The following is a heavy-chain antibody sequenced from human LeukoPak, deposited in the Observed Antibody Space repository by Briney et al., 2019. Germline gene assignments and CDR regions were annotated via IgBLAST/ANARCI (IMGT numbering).Heavy chain of an antibody. CDR2: IHYSGST. Sequence: SETLSLTCTVSSDSISRYYWSWICQPPGKGLEWIAFIHYSGSTNYNPSLKSRVTISMDTSRNQFSLRLSSVTAADTAIYYCAKHLVATTPFFDYWGQGTLVTVSS. CDR3: AKHLVATTPFFDY. J-gene: IGHJ4*02. V-gene: IGHV4-59*08. D-gene: IGHD5-12*01. CDR1: SDSISRYY.